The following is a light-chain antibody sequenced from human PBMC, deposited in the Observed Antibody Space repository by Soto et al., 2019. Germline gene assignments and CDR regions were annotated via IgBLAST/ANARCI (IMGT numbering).Light chain of an antibody. V-gene: IGLV1-44*01. Sequence: QSVLTQPPSASGTPGQRVTISCSGSSSNIGSNTVNWYQQLPGTAPKLLIYNNNQRPSGVPDRFSGSKSGTSASLAISGLQSEDEADYYCAAWDDSLNKVVFGGGTKLTVL. CDR1: SSNIGSNT. J-gene: IGLJ2*01. CDR2: NNN. CDR3: AAWDDSLNKVV.